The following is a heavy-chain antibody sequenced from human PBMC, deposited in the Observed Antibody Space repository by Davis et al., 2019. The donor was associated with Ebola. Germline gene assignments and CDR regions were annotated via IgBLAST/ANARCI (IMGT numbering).Heavy chain of an antibody. CDR2: MNPNSGST. V-gene: IGHV1-8*01. Sequence: ASVKVSCKASAYTFTNYDINWVRQATGQGLEWMGWMNPNSGSTGYAQKFQGRVTMTRNTSISTAYMELGSLRFEDTAVYYCARGRWVAARWFDPWGQGTLVTVSS. D-gene: IGHD6-6*01. CDR1: AYTFTNYD. CDR3: ARGRWVAARWFDP. J-gene: IGHJ5*02.